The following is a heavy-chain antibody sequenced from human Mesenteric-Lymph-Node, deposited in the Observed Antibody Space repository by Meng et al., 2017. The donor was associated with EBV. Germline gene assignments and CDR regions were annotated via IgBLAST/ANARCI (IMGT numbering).Heavy chain of an antibody. CDR3: ARHGYSNYLNWFDS. CDR2: IYHGGIT. CDR1: GGAISSRNW. V-gene: IGHV4-4*02. D-gene: IGHD4-11*01. Sequence: LQRGGPGLVSPSGTQSLTCAGCGGAISSRNWRSWVRQPPGKGLEWIGEIYHGGITNYNPSLSSRVTMSVDKSKNQFSLNLISLTAADTAVYYCARHGYSNYLNWFDSWGQGTLVTASS. J-gene: IGHJ5*01.